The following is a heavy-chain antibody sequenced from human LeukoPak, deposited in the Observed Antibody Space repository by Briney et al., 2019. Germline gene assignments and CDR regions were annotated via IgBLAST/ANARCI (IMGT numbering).Heavy chain of an antibody. CDR1: GFTFSSYG. Sequence: GGSLRLSCAAFGFTFSSYGMHWVRQAPGKGLEWVAFIRYDGSNKYYADSVKGRFTISRDNSKNSLYLQMNSLRAEDTAVYYCARCDSSGYYFYYYYYMDVWGKGTTVTVSS. CDR2: IRYDGSNK. D-gene: IGHD3-22*01. V-gene: IGHV3-30*02. CDR3: ARCDSSGYYFYYYYYMDV. J-gene: IGHJ6*03.